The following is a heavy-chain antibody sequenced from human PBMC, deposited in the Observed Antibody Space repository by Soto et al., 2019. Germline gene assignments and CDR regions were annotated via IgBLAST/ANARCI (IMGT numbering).Heavy chain of an antibody. CDR2: ISWNSGSI. Sequence: HPGGSLRLSCAASGFTFDDYAMHWVRQAPGKGLEWVSGISWNSGSIGYADSVKGRFTISRDNAKNSLYLQMNSLRAEDTALYYCAKDAYRAGSSNGVGYYMDVWGKGTTVTVSS. D-gene: IGHD2-8*01. CDR1: GFTFDDYA. J-gene: IGHJ6*03. V-gene: IGHV3-9*01. CDR3: AKDAYRAGSSNGVGYYMDV.